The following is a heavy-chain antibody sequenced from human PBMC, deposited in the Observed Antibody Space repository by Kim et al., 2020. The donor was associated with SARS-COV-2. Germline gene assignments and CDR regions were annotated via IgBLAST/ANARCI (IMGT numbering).Heavy chain of an antibody. CDR3: ARDPVLLWFGESNWFDP. Sequence: ASVKVSCKASGYTFTGYYMHWVRQAPGQGLEWMGWINPNSGGTNYAQKFQGRVTMTRDTSISTAYMELSRLRSDDTAVYYCARDPVLLWFGESNWFDPWGQGTLVTVSS. CDR1: GYTFTGYY. J-gene: IGHJ5*02. D-gene: IGHD3-10*01. V-gene: IGHV1-2*02. CDR2: INPNSGGT.